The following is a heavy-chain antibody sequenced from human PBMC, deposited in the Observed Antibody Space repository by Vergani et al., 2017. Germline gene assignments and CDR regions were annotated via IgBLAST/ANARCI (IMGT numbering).Heavy chain of an antibody. CDR3: AKDAGYCSGGSCYYSFYFDY. V-gene: IGHV3-30*18. J-gene: IGHJ4*02. CDR2: ISYDGSNK. CDR1: GFTFSSYG. Sequence: QVQLVESGGGVVQPGRSLRLSCAASGFTFSSYGMHWVRQAPGKGLEWVAVISYDGSNKYYADSVKGRFTISRDNSKNTLYLQMNSLRAEDTAVYYCAKDAGYCSGGSCYYSFYFDYWGQGTLVTVSS. D-gene: IGHD2-15*01.